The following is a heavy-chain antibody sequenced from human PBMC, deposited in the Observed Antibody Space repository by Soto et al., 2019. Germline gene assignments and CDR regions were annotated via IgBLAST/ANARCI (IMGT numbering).Heavy chain of an antibody. CDR1: GGTFSSYA. CDR2: IIPIFGTA. CDR3: ARDSGLGYSNYPFDP. D-gene: IGHD4-4*01. V-gene: IGHV1-69*13. Sequence: SVKVSCKASGGTFSSYAISWVRQAPGQGLEWMGGIIPIFGTANYAQKFQGRVTITADESTSTAYMELSSLRSEDTAVYHCARDSGLGYSNYPFDPWGQGTLVTVSS. J-gene: IGHJ5*02.